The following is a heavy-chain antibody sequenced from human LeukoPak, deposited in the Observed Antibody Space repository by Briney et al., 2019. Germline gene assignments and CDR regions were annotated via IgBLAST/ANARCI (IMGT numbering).Heavy chain of an antibody. CDR2: ISGSGGST. D-gene: IGHD2-2*01. CDR3: AKDPSVVPAANWFDP. Sequence: GGSLRLSCAASGFTFSSYAMSWVRQAPGKGLEWVSAISGSGGSTYYADSVKGRFTISRDNSKNTLYLQMNSLRAGDTAVYYCAKDPSVVPAANWFDPWGQGTLVTVSS. V-gene: IGHV3-23*01. J-gene: IGHJ5*02. CDR1: GFTFSSYA.